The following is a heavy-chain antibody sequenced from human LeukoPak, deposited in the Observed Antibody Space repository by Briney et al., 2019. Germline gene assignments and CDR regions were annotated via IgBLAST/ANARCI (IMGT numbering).Heavy chain of an antibody. CDR2: ISSSSSYI. CDR1: GFTFSSYS. CDR3: AGHPLAPSTTA. V-gene: IGHV3-21*01. Sequence: EGSLRLSCAASGFTFSSYSMNWVRQAPGKGLEWVSSISSSSSYIYYADSVKGRFTISRDNAKNSLYLQMNSLRAEDTAVYYCAGHPLAPSTTAWGQGTLVTVSS. J-gene: IGHJ5*02. D-gene: IGHD4-11*01.